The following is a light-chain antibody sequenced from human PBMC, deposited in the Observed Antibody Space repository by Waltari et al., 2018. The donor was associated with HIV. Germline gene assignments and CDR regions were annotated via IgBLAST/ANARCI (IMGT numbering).Light chain of an antibody. CDR3: QQYNKWPQT. V-gene: IGKV3-15*01. J-gene: IGKJ1*01. Sequence: EIVMTQSPATLSVSPGERATLPCRASQSVITNLAWYQEIPGQAPRLLIYGASARATGIPARFRGSGSGTEFTLTISSLQSEDFAVYYWQQYNKWPQTFGQGTKVEIK. CDR1: QSVITN. CDR2: GAS.